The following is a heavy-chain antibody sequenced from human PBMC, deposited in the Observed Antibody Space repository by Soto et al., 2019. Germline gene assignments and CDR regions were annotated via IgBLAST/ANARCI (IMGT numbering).Heavy chain of an antibody. CDR3: ARRQERSSGDYYGMDV. CDR2: IDPSDSDT. J-gene: IGHJ6*02. V-gene: IGHV5-10-1*01. Sequence: PGESLKISCKGSGYSFTSYWISWVRQMPGKGLEWMGRIDPSDSDTNYSPSFQGYVTISADKSISTAYLQCSSLKAADTAMYYCARRQERSSGDYYGMDVWGQGTTVTVSS. D-gene: IGHD6-19*01. CDR1: GYSFTSYW.